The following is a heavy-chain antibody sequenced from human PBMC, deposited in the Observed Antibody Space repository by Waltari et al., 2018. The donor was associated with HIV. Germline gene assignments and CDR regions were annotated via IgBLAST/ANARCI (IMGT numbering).Heavy chain of an antibody. D-gene: IGHD6-19*01. CDR3: ARPVAATFYFDY. CDR2: INPNTGGT. J-gene: IGHJ4*02. Sequence: QVQLVQSGAEVKKPGASVKVSCKTSGYSFTAYYMHWVRQAPGQGLEWMGCINPNTGGTNHAQKVQGRVTMTWDTSISTIYMDLNRLTSDDTAIYYCARPVAATFYFDYWGQGTLVTVSS. V-gene: IGHV1-2*02. CDR1: GYSFTAYY.